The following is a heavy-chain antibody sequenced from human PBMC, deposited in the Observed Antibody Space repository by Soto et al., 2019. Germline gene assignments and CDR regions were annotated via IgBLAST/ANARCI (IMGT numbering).Heavy chain of an antibody. Sequence: QVQLVESGGGVVQPGRSLRLSCAASGFTFSSYGMHWVRQAPGKGLEWVAVISYDGSNKYYADSVKGRFTISRDNSKNTLYLQMNSLRAEDTAVYYCEKELWFGGHYYYGMDVWGQGTTVTVSS. CDR2: ISYDGSNK. D-gene: IGHD3-10*01. CDR3: EKELWFGGHYYYGMDV. V-gene: IGHV3-30*18. CDR1: GFTFSSYG. J-gene: IGHJ6*02.